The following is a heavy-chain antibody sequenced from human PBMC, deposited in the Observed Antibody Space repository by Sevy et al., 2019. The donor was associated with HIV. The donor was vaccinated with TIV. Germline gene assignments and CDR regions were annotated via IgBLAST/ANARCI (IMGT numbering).Heavy chain of an antibody. CDR2: LSYDDSYE. Sequence: GGSLRLSCAASGFIFSTSPMHWVRQAPGKGLECVAFLSYDDSYENYADSVKGRFTISRDNSKNTLYLQMNSLRTEDTGVYYCAKDDLGSIDYWGQGTLVTVSS. CDR1: GFIFSTSP. J-gene: IGHJ4*02. D-gene: IGHD3-10*01. V-gene: IGHV3-30-3*02. CDR3: AKDDLGSIDY.